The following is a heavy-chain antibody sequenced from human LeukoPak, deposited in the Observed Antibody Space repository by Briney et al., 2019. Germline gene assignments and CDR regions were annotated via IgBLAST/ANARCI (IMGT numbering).Heavy chain of an antibody. CDR3: ARDPTRRYYDSSGYCDY. CDR2: ISSSSSYI. Sequence: GGSLRLSCAASGFTFSSYSMNWVRQAPGKGLEWVSSISSSSSYIYYADSVKGRFTISRDNAKNSLYLQMNSLRAEDTAVYYCARDPTRRYYDSSGYCDYWGQGTLVTVSS. CDR1: GFTFSSYS. J-gene: IGHJ4*02. D-gene: IGHD3-22*01. V-gene: IGHV3-21*01.